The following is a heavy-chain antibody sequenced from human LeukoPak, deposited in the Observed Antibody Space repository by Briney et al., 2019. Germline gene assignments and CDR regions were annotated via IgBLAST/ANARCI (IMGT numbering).Heavy chain of an antibody. CDR2: ISGHNGNT. D-gene: IGHD6-13*01. CDR3: ARVIASEPFDP. CDR1: GYTFTKYG. J-gene: IGHJ5*02. V-gene: IGHV1-18*01. Sequence: ASVKVSCKASGYTFTKYGITWVRQAPGQGPEWMGWISGHNGNTNYAQKLQGRVTMTTDTSTSTAYMELRSLRSDDTAVYYCARVIASEPFDPWGQGTLVTVSS.